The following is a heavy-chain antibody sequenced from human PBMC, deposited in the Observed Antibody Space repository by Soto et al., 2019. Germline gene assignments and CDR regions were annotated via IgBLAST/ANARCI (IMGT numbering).Heavy chain of an antibody. Sequence: ASVKVSCKASGGTFSSYAISWVRQAPGQGLEWMGGIIPIFGTANYAQKFQGRVTITADESTSTAYMELSSLRSEDTAVYYCARRSSTMVRGVIATDPYGMAVWGQGTTVTVSS. CDR3: ARRSSTMVRGVIATDPYGMAV. D-gene: IGHD3-10*01. CDR1: GGTFSSYA. CDR2: IIPIFGTA. J-gene: IGHJ6*02. V-gene: IGHV1-69*13.